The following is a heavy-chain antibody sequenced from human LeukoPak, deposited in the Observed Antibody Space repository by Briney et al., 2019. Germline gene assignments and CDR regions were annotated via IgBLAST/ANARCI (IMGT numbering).Heavy chain of an antibody. D-gene: IGHD3-9*01. CDR3: AKDGGEYYDILTGYYPRLYYMDV. J-gene: IGHJ6*03. V-gene: IGHV3-23*01. CDR2: ISGSGGST. Sequence: GGSLRLSCAASGFTFSRYAMSWVRQAPGKGLEWVSAISGSGGSTYYADSVKGRFTISRDNSKNTLYLQMNSLRAEDTAVYYCAKDGGEYYDILTGYYPRLYYMDVWGKGTTVTISS. CDR1: GFTFSRYA.